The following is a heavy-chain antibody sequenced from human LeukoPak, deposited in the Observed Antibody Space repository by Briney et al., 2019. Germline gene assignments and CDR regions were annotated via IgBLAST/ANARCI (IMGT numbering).Heavy chain of an antibody. D-gene: IGHD3-10*01. CDR3: ARSALYGRRGNPNGHWFDP. CDR2: IYPGDSDT. V-gene: IGHV5-51*01. Sequence: GESLKISCKGSGYSFTSYWIGWVRQLPGKDLEWMGIIYPGDSDTRYSPSFQGQVTISADKSISTAYLQWSSLKASDTAMYYCARSALYGRRGNPNGHWFDPWGQGTLVTVSS. CDR1: GYSFTSYW. J-gene: IGHJ5*02.